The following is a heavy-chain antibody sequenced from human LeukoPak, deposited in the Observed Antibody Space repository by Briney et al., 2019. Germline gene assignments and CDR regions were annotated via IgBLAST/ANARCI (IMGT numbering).Heavy chain of an antibody. CDR1: GYTFTGYY. CDR3: ARGLKTHITGTTLRY. J-gene: IGHJ4*02. Sequence: GASVKVSCKASGYTFTGYYMHWVRQAPGQGLEWMGWINPNSGGTNYAQKFQGRVTMTRDTSISTAYMELSSLRSEDTAVYYCARGLKTHITGTTLRYWGQGTLVTVSS. V-gene: IGHV1-2*02. D-gene: IGHD1-7*01. CDR2: INPNSGGT.